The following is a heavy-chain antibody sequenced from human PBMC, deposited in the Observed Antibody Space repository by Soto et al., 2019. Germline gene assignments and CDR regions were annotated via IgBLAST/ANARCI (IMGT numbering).Heavy chain of an antibody. D-gene: IGHD6-19*01. CDR3: ARDGVAAGNINFDY. Sequence: GASAELCCKASGDGLTRSAMHWVRQANGQRLEWMGWISGDSGNTKYSPKLQDRVTITRDTSASTAYMELSSLRSEDTALYYCARDGVAAGNINFDYWGQGTLVTGSS. V-gene: IGHV1-3*01. J-gene: IGHJ4*01. CDR1: GDGLTRSA. CDR2: ISGDSGNT.